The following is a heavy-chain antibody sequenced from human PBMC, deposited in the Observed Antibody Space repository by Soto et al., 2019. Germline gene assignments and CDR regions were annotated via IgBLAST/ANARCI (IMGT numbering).Heavy chain of an antibody. V-gene: IGHV3-30*14. CDR3: ARGLRDCDCRLPFGY. D-gene: IGHD3-9*01. J-gene: IGHJ4*02. CDR2: ISYAGSIE. Sequence: QVQLVESGGGVVQPGRSLRLSCAASGFTFKNYAMHWVRQAPGKGLEWVAVISYAGSIEFYADSVKGRFTISIDDFKNTMFLQMGSLRVEDTAGYYCARGLRDCDCRLPFGYWGQGTLVTVAS. CDR1: GFTFKNYA.